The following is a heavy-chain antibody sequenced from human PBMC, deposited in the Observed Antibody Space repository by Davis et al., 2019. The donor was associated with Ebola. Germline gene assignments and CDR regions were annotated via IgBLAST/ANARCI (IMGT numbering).Heavy chain of an antibody. D-gene: IGHD5-24*01. CDR3: ARGTNGYNPGGYFDS. Sequence: KVSCKGSGYSFTFYSIGWVRQMPGKGLEWMGIIYPGDSDTRYSPSFQGQVTISADKSISTAYLQWSSLKASDTAIYYCARGTNGYNPGGYFDSWGQGTLVTVSS. J-gene: IGHJ4*02. CDR1: GYSFTFYS. V-gene: IGHV5-51*01. CDR2: IYPGDSDT.